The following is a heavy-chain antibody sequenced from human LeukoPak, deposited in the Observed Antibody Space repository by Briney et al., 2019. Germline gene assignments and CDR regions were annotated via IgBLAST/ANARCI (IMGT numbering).Heavy chain of an antibody. V-gene: IGHV3-48*03. CDR1: GFTFSSYE. CDR2: ISSSGSTI. CDR3: AREYYDSSGYYRSTDY. J-gene: IGHJ4*02. Sequence: GGSLRLSCAASGFTFSSYEMNWVRQAPGKGLEWVSYISSSGSTIYYADSVKGRFTISRDNAKNSLYLQMNSLRAEDTAVYYCAREYYDSSGYYRSTDYWGQGTLVTVSS. D-gene: IGHD3-22*01.